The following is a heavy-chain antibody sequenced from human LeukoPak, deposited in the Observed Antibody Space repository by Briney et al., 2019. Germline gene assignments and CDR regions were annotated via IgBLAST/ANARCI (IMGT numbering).Heavy chain of an antibody. D-gene: IGHD5-12*01. CDR1: GFSFRSYA. CDR3: TTRDPSGYDLIDY. J-gene: IGHJ4*02. V-gene: IGHV3-15*01. CDR2: IKSKTDGGTT. Sequence: PGGSLRLSCAASGFSFRSYAMNWVRQAPGKGLEWVGRIKSKTDGGTTDYAAPVKGRFTISRDDSKNTLYLQMNSLKTEDTAVYYCTTRDPSGYDLIDYWGQGTLVTVSS.